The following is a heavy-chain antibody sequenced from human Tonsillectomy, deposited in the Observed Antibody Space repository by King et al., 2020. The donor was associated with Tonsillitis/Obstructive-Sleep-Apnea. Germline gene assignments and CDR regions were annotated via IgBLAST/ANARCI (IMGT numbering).Heavy chain of an antibody. J-gene: IGHJ6*03. V-gene: IGHV3-30*18. Sequence: VQLVESGGGVVQPGRSLRLSCAASGFTFSSYGMHWVRQAPGKGLEWVAVISYDGSNKYYADSVKGRFTISRDNSKNTLYLQMNSLRAEDTAVYYCAKDQSDIVVVPAAPREPLYYYYYYMDVWGKGTTVTVSS. CDR1: GFTFSSYG. CDR2: ISYDGSNK. CDR3: AKDQSDIVVVPAAPREPLYYYYYYMDV. D-gene: IGHD2-2*01.